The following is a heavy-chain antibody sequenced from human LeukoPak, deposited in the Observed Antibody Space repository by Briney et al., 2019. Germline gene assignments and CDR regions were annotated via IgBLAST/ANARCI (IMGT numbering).Heavy chain of an antibody. D-gene: IGHD2-2*01. CDR3: ASLPGYCSSTSCSSLFDY. V-gene: IGHV5-10-1*01. J-gene: IGHJ4*02. CDR2: IGPSDSYT. CDR1: GYSFTSYW. Sequence: GESLRISCKGSGYSFTSYWINWVRQMPGKGLEWMGRIGPSDSYTNYSPSFQGHVTISADKSINTAYLQWSSLKASDTAMYYCASLPGYCSSTSCSSLFDYWGQGTLVTVSS.